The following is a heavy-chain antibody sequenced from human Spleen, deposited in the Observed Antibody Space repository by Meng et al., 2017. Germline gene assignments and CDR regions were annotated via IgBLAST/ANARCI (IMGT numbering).Heavy chain of an antibody. Sequence: QVHLREPGPGLVKPSGTLSLTCAVSGGSISSSNWWNWVRQPPGKGLEWIGEIFHSGSTNYNPSLKSRVTISVDKSKNQFSLRLSSVTAADTAVYYCARDLSRDWYFDLWGRGTLVTVSS. D-gene: IGHD3-9*01. V-gene: IGHV4-4*02. J-gene: IGHJ2*01. CDR1: GGSISSSNW. CDR2: IFHSGST. CDR3: ARDLSRDWYFDL.